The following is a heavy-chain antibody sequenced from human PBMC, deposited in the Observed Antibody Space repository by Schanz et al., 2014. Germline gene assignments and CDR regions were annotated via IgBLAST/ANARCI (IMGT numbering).Heavy chain of an antibody. CDR1: GLTFSNHA. CDR2: ISGSGDNT. J-gene: IGHJ5*01. D-gene: IGHD3-10*01. CDR3: AKDFTGSGIFFNS. V-gene: IGHV3-23*04. Sequence: EVQLVESGGGLVQLGGSLRLSCAASGLTFSNHAMSWVRQAPGKGLEWVSAISGSGDNTFYADSVRGRFTISRDNSRNTLYLQMNSLRAEDTAVYYCAKDFTGSGIFFNSWGQGTLVSVSS.